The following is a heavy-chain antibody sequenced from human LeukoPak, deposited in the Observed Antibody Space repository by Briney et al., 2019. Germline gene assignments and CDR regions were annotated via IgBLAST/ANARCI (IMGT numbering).Heavy chain of an antibody. J-gene: IGHJ6*03. CDR3: ARDQFAYYYGSGSYIRRYYYYYMDV. Sequence: SVKVSCKASGFTFTRSAMQWVRQARGQRLEWIGWIVVGSGNTKYAQKFQGRVTMTRDMSTSTVYMELSSLRSEDTAVYYCARDQFAYYYGSGSYIRRYYYYYMDVWGKGTTVTVSS. V-gene: IGHV1-58*02. CDR1: GFTFTRSA. CDR2: IVVGSGNT. D-gene: IGHD3-10*01.